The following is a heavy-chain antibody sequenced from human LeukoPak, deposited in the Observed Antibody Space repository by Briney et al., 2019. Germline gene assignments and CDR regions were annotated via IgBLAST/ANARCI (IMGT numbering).Heavy chain of an antibody. CDR3: ARIGYSGYDYSGY. CDR2: IYHSGST. V-gene: IGHV4-4*02. J-gene: IGHJ4*02. CDR1: GGPISSSNW. D-gene: IGHD5-12*01. Sequence: PSETLSLTCAVSGGPISSSNWWSWVRQPPGKGLEWIGEIYHSGSTNYNPSLKSRVTISVDKSKNQFSLKLSSVTAADTAVYYCARIGYSGYDYSGYWGQGTLVTVSS.